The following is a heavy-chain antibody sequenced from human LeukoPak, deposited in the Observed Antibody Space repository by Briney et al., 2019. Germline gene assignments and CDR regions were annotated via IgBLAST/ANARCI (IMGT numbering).Heavy chain of an antibody. V-gene: IGHV3-66*01. D-gene: IGHD3-10*01. CDR2: IYSGGST. CDR1: GFTVSSNY. Sequence: AGGSLRLSCAASGFTVSSNYMSWVRQAPGKGLEWVSVIYSGGSTYYADSVKGRFTISRDNSKNTLYLQMNSLRAEDTAVYYCAKDRIPGAFDYWGQGTLVTVSS. J-gene: IGHJ4*02. CDR3: AKDRIPGAFDY.